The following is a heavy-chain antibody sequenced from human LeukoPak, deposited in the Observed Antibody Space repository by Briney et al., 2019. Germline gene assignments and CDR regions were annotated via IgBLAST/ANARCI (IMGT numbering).Heavy chain of an antibody. CDR3: ARDRRDGYNYLMAFDY. D-gene: IGHD5-24*01. V-gene: IGHV1-69*04. CDR2: IIPILGIA. CDR1: GGTFSRYT. J-gene: IGHJ4*02. Sequence: SVKVSCKASGGTFSRYTMSWVRQAPGQGLEWMGRIIPILGIANYAQKFQGRVTITADKSTSTAYMELSSLRSEDTAVYYCARDRRDGYNYLMAFDYWGQGTLVTVSS.